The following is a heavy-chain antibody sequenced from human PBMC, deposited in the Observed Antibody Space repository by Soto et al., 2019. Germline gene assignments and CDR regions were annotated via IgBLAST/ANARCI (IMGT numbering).Heavy chain of an antibody. CDR2: ISRSGGST. J-gene: IGHJ6*02. V-gene: IGHV3-23*01. CDR3: ANTIPVPMVRAPDYGMDV. CDR1: GFTFNTYP. Sequence: PGGSLRLSCAVSGFTFNTYPISWVRQAPGKGLEWVSAISRSGGSTYCADSVKGRFTISRDNSNNTLYLQMNSLRAEDTAVYSCANTIPVPMVRAPDYGMDVWCQGATLPVSS. D-gene: IGHD3-10*01.